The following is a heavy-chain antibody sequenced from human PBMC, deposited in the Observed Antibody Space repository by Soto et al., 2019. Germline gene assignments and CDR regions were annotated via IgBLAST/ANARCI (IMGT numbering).Heavy chain of an antibody. CDR3: ARGGYPSIDY. CDR2: IIPIFGTA. Sequence: ASVKVSCKASGGTFSIYAIIWVRQAPGQGLEWMGGIIPIFGTANYAQKFQGRVTITADESTSTAYMELSSLRSEDTAVYYCARGGYPSIDYWGQGTLVTVSS. J-gene: IGHJ4*02. CDR1: GGTFSIYA. D-gene: IGHD5-12*01. V-gene: IGHV1-69*13.